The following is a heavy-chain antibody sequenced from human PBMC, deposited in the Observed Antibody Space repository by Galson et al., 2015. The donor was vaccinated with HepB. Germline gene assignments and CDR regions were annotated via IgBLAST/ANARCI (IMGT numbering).Heavy chain of an antibody. D-gene: IGHD3/OR15-3a*01. CDR2: VSGGGGRS. J-gene: IGHJ4*02. Sequence: SLRLSCAASGFSFSTYAMSWVRQAPGKGLEWVSAVSGGGGRSSHADSVKGRFTISRDNSKNTLYLRMTSLRPEDTAVYYCAKDRGRRDWGVRWGYFFDYWGQGTLVTVSS. V-gene: IGHV3-23*01. CDR1: GFSFSTYA. CDR3: AKDRGRRDWGVRWGYFFDY.